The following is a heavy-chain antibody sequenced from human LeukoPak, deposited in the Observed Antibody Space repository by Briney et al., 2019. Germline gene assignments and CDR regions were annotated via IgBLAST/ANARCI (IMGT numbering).Heavy chain of an antibody. CDR2: IYYSGST. D-gene: IGHD6-19*01. V-gene: IGHV4-59*01. J-gene: IGHJ5*02. CDR1: GGSISSYY. Sequence: SETLSLTCTVSGGSISSYYWSWIRQPPGKGLEWIGYIYYSGSTNYNPPLKSRVTISVDTSKNQFSLKLSSVTAADTAVYYCARVRLPSVAGTIDPWGQGTLVTVSS. CDR3: ARVRLPSVAGTIDP.